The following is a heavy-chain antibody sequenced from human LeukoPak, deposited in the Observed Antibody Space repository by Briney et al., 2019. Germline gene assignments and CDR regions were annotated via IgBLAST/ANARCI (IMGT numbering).Heavy chain of an antibody. Sequence: GRSLRLSCAASGFTFSSYDMYWVRQAPGKGLEWLAFISSDGSNKSQADSVKGRFTISRDNSKNTLYLYMNSLRADDTGVYYCAKDSAFFGSSGDLDYWGQGTLVTVSS. CDR1: GFTFSSYD. CDR2: ISSDGSNK. CDR3: AKDSAFFGSSGDLDY. J-gene: IGHJ4*02. V-gene: IGHV3-30*18. D-gene: IGHD6-19*01.